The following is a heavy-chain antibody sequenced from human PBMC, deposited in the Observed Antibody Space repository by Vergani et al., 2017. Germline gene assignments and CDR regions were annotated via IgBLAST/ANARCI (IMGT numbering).Heavy chain of an antibody. V-gene: IGHV3-30*03. CDR1: GFTFSSYG. CDR3: ARDLLYYDFWSGYYPSDY. D-gene: IGHD3-3*01. J-gene: IGHJ4*02. CDR2: ISYDGSNK. Sequence: VQLVESGGGVVQPGRSLRLSCAASGFTFSSYGMHWVRQAPGKGLEWVAVISYDGSNKYYADSVKGRFTISRDNSKNTLYLQMNSLRAEDTAVYYCARDLLYYDFWSGYYPSDYWGQGTLVTVSS.